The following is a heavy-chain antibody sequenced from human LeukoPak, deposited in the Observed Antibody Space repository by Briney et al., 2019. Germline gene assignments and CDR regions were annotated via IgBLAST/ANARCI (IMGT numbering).Heavy chain of an antibody. CDR2: IIPILGIA. CDR1: GGTFSSYA. CDR3: ARENEDCSSTSCYSFDP. D-gene: IGHD2-2*01. Sequence: GASVKVSCKASGGTFSSYAISWVRQAPGQGLEWMGRIIPILGIANYAQKLQGRVTMTTDTSTSTAYMELRSLRSDDTAVYYCARENEDCSSTSCYSFDPWGQGTLVTVSS. J-gene: IGHJ5*02. V-gene: IGHV1-69*04.